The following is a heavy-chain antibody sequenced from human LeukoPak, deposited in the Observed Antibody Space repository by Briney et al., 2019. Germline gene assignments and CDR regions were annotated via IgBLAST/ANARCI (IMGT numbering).Heavy chain of an antibody. CDR3: ARMEYSSSWYEVGFDY. CDR1: GGSFSGYY. J-gene: IGHJ4*02. Sequence: SETLSLTCAVYGGSFSGYYWSWIRQPPGKGLEWIGEINHSGSTNYNPSLKSRVTISVDTSKNQFSLKLSTVTAADTAVYYCARMEYSSSWYEVGFDYWGQGTLVTVSS. CDR2: INHSGST. D-gene: IGHD6-13*01. V-gene: IGHV4-34*01.